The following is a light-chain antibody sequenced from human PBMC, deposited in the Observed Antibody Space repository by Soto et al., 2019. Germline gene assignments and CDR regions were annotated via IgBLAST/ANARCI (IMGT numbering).Light chain of an antibody. CDR2: EVN. J-gene: IGLJ1*01. V-gene: IGLV2-8*01. CDR1: SSDVGGYNS. Sequence: QSALTQPPSASGSPGQSVTISCTGTSSDVGGYNSVSWYQQHPGKAPKLMTYEVNKRPSGVPDRFSGSKSGNTASLTVSGLQAEDEADYYCSSYAGSNLYVFGTGTKLTVL. CDR3: SSYAGSNLYV.